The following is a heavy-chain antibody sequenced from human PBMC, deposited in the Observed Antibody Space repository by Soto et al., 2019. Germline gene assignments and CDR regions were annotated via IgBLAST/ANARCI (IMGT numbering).Heavy chain of an antibody. V-gene: IGHV5-51*01. CDR1: GYNFPGYW. Sequence: GESLKISCKGSGYNFPGYWIAWVRQMPGKGLEWMGIIYPDNSDTRYSPSFQGQVTISADKSINTAYVQWSSLKASDTAMYYCARQGAAADTLTLIWFDPWGPGTLVTVSS. D-gene: IGHD6-13*01. CDR3: ARQGAAADTLTLIWFDP. J-gene: IGHJ5*02. CDR2: IYPDNSDT.